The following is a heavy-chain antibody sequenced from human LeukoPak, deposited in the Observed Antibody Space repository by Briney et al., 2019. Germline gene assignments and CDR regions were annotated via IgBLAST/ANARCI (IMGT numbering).Heavy chain of an antibody. CDR2: ISSSGSTM. CDR1: GFTFSGYS. Sequence: GGSLRLSCAASGFTFSGYSMNWVRQAPGKGLEWVSYISSSGSTMYHADSVKGRFTISRDNAKNSLYLQMNSLRDEDTAVYYCATSGSGYRGQGTLVTVSS. V-gene: IGHV3-48*02. J-gene: IGHJ4*02. CDR3: ATSGSGY.